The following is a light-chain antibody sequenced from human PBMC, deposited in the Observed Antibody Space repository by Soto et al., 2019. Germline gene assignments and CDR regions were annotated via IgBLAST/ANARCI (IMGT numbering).Light chain of an antibody. V-gene: IGKV1-39*01. J-gene: IGKJ5*01. CDR2: AAS. CDR1: QSISRY. CDR3: QQTYSFPLT. Sequence: DTQMTQSPSSLSASVGDRVTITCRASQSISRYLNWYQHKPGKAPNLLIYAASSLQRGVPSRFSGSGSGTDFILTISSLQPEDFATYYCQQTYSFPLTFGQGTRLDLK.